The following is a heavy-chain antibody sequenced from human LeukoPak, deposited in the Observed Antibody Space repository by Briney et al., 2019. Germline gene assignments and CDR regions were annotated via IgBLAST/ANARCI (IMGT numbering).Heavy chain of an antibody. CDR1: GGSISSYY. V-gene: IGHV4-59*01. CDR3: ARDGSGSSGWYNLDY. Sequence: SETLSLTCTVSGGSISSYYWSWIRQPPGKGLEWIGYIYYSGSTNYNPSLKSRVTISVDTSKNQFSLKLSSVTAADTAVYYCARDGSGSSGWYNLDYWGQGTLVTVSS. J-gene: IGHJ4*02. D-gene: IGHD6-19*01. CDR2: IYYSGST.